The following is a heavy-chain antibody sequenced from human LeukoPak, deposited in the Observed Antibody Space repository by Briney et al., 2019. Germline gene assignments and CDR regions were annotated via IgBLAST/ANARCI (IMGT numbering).Heavy chain of an antibody. Sequence: GGSLRLSCAASGFTFSSYAMHWVRQAPGKGLEYVSAISSNGGSTYYANSVKGRFTISRDNSKNTLYLQMGSLRAEDMAVYYCARDGAAEDTRGVFDYWGQGTLVTVSS. CDR2: ISSNGGST. D-gene: IGHD5-18*01. CDR3: ARDGAAEDTRGVFDY. CDR1: GFTFSSYA. J-gene: IGHJ4*02. V-gene: IGHV3-64*01.